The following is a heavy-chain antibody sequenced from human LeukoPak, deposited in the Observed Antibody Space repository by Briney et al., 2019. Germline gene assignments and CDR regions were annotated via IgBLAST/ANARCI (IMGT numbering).Heavy chain of an antibody. D-gene: IGHD2-15*01. CDR2: IYYSWSN. Sequence: SETLSLTCTVSGGSISSYYWSWIRQPPGKGLEWIGYIYYSWSNNYNPSLKSRVTISVDTSKNQFSLKLSSVTAADTAVYYCARGRRYCSGGSCYRGGLYYYYGMDVWGQGTTVTVSS. CDR1: GGSISSYY. V-gene: IGHV4-59*01. J-gene: IGHJ6*02. CDR3: ARGRRYCSGGSCYRGGLYYYYGMDV.